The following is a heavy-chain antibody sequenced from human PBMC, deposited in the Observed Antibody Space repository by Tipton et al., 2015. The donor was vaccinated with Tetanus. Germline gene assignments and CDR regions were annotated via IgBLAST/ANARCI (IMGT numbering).Heavy chain of an antibody. CDR3: ARATEPSGWTYFDF. V-gene: IGHV1-46*01. CDR2: INPSGGVT. D-gene: IGHD6-19*01. CDR1: GFPFSRPF. J-gene: IGHJ4*02. Sequence: QLVQSGAAVKKPGASVKLSWATSGFPFSRPFIHWVRQATGHGLEWMGLINPSGGVTTYAQKFRNRVTITRDTARSTVYMELSSLTSQDTTVYYCARATEPSGWTYFDFWGQGTLVPVSP.